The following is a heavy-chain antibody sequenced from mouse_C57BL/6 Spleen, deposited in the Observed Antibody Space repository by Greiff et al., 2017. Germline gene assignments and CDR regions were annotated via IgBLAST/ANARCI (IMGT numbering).Heavy chain of an antibody. CDR1: GYAFSSSW. CDR2: IYPGDGDT. Sequence: VQLQQSGPELVKPGASVTISCKASGYAFSSSWMNWVKQRPGKGLEWIGRIYPGDGDTNYNGKFKGKATLTADKSSSTAYMQLSSQTSEDSAVYFCAKNDLNFDYWGQGTTLTVSS. J-gene: IGHJ2*01. CDR3: AKNDLNFDY. V-gene: IGHV1-82*01.